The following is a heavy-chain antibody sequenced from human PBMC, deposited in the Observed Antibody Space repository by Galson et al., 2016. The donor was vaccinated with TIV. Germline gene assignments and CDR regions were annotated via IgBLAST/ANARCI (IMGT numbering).Heavy chain of an antibody. J-gene: IGHJ4*02. Sequence: SLRLSFAASGFTFSSYDMFWVRQAPGKGLEWVAFITYDGSDKNYADSVKGRFTISRDKSKNTLYLQMSSLRPEDTAVYCCARVYSSYSFDYWGQGTLVTVSS. CDR1: GFTFSSYD. CDR3: ARVYSSYSFDY. V-gene: IGHV3-30*04. CDR2: ITYDGSDK. D-gene: IGHD6-19*01.